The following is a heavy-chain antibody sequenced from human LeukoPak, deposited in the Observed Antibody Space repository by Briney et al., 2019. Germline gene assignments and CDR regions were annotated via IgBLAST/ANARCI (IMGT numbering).Heavy chain of an antibody. CDR2: ISASDGTT. V-gene: IGHV1-18*01. J-gene: IGHJ4*02. CDR1: GYSFSIYG. CDR3: ARDRRDSSGYYAPFDY. D-gene: IGHD3-22*01. Sequence: ASVQVSCKASGYSFSIYGITWARQAPGQGLEYLGWISASDGTTNYAQKVQDRVTMTTDTSTSTAYMELSSLRSEDTAVYYCARDRRDSSGYYAPFDYWGQGTLVTVSS.